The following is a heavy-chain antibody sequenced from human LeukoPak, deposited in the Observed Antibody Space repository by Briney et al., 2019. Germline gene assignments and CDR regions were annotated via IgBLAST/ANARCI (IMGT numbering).Heavy chain of an antibody. Sequence: QPGGSLRLSCVGSGFTFSAYDMQLVRQAPGKGLEWVSGTSRSSGAHYTDSVKGRFTISRDNSKDTLYLQMDSLRAEDTAVYYCAQGGYFAFDMWGQGTMVTVSS. J-gene: IGHJ3*02. CDR2: TSRSSGA. CDR1: GFTFSAYD. D-gene: IGHD2-2*03. CDR3: AQGGYFAFDM. V-gene: IGHV3-23*01.